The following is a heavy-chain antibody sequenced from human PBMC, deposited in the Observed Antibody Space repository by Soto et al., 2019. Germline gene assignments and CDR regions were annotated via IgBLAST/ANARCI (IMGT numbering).Heavy chain of an antibody. CDR2: IKPDGSVT. D-gene: IGHD3-16*01. CDR1: GFTLGNYW. Sequence: PWGSLRLSCITSGFTLGNYWMNWARQAPGKGLEWVANIKPDGSVTNYLDSVKGRFTISRDNVRNSVSLQMNSLRVEDTAVYFCFGGNGGPQWGQGTLVTVSS. J-gene: IGHJ4*02. CDR3: FGGNGGPQ. V-gene: IGHV3-7*03.